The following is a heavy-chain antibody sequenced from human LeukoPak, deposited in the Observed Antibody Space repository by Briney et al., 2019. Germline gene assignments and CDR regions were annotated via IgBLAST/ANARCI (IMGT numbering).Heavy chain of an antibody. Sequence: SETLSLTCTVSDGSIINNNHYWGWTRQPPGKGLEWIGSISYSGGTACNPSLRSRVTISVDTSKNQFSLKVNSVTAADTAVYYCAREVEYYDSSGYRPHAFDIWGQGTLVTVSS. CDR3: AREVEYYDSSGYRPHAFDI. CDR1: DGSIINNNHY. V-gene: IGHV4-39*02. D-gene: IGHD3-22*01. J-gene: IGHJ3*02. CDR2: ISYSGGT.